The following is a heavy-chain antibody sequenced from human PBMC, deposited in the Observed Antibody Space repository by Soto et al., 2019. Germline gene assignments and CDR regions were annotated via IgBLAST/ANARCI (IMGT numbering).Heavy chain of an antibody. J-gene: IGHJ6*04. V-gene: IGHV3-7*03. CDR3: ARAGGYCSRTSCPLHYSFYGTAV. Sequence: SWIIKTTGKGLEWVANIKQDGSEKYYVDSVKGRFTISRDNARNSLYLQMNSLRAEDTAVYYCARAGGYCSRTSCPLHYSFYGTAVWGNGST. D-gene: IGHD2-2*01. CDR2: IKQDGSEK.